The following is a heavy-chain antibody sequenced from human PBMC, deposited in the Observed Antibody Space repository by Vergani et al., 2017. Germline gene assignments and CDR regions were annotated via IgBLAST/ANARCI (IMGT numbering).Heavy chain of an antibody. D-gene: IGHD2-8*01. V-gene: IGHV4-39*07. CDR2: IYYSGST. J-gene: IGHJ1*01. CDR1: GGSISSSSYY. Sequence: QLQLQESGPGLVKPSETLSLTCTVSGGSISSSSYYWGWIRQPPGKGLEWIGSIYYSGSTYYNPSLKSRVTISVDTSKNQFSLKLSSVTDADAGVYYCASFHCTNGVCYTGYFQHWGQGTLVTVSS. CDR3: ASFHCTNGVCYTGYFQH.